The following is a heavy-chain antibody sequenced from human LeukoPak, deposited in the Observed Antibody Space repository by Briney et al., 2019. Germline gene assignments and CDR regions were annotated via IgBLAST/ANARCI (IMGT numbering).Heavy chain of an antibody. J-gene: IGHJ6*03. V-gene: IGHV3-7*01. CDR1: GFAFSTYW. D-gene: IGHD5-12*01. CDR3: ARAAKDIVATFYMAV. Sequence: GGSLRLSCADSGFAFSTYWMTWVRQAPGKGLEWVANIKQDGSEKYYVGSVTGRFTISRDNAKNSLYLQMNSLRAEDTAVYYCARAAKDIVATFYMAVWGKGTTVTVSS. CDR2: IKQDGSEK.